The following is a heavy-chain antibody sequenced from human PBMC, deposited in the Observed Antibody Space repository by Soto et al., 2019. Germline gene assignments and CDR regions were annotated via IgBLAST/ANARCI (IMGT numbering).Heavy chain of an antibody. CDR1: GYTFTSYG. CDR2: ISAYNGNT. Sequence: GASVKVSCKASGYTFTSYGISWVRQAPGQGLEWMGWISAYNGNTNYAQKLQGRVTMTTDTSTSTAYMELRSLRSDDTAVYYCARDLGIAVAGTYTETGWGQGTLVTVSS. V-gene: IGHV1-18*01. J-gene: IGHJ4*02. D-gene: IGHD6-19*01. CDR3: ARDLGIAVAGTYTETG.